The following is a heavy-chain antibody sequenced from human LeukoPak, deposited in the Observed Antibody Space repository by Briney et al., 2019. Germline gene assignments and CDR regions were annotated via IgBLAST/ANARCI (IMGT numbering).Heavy chain of an antibody. CDR2: ISSTSTNI. CDR1: GFTFGDYA. CDR3: ARYPYGSGSSHNTHDF. J-gene: IGHJ4*02. D-gene: IGHD3-10*01. V-gene: IGHV3-21*01. Sequence: PGGSLRLSCTASGFTFGDYALSWFRQAPGKGLEWVSSISSTSTNIYYADSVKGRFTISRDNAKNSLFLQMNSLRAEDSAVYYCARYPYGSGSSHNTHDFWGQGTLVTVSS.